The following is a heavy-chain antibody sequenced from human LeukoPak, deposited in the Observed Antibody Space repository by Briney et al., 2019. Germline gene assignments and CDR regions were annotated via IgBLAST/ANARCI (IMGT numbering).Heavy chain of an antibody. CDR1: GYTFTSYY. CDR3: ARVTQMAWYFDL. D-gene: IGHD5-24*01. V-gene: IGHV1-46*03. CDR2: INPSGGST. Sequence: GASVKVSCKASGYTFTSYYMHWVRQAPGQGLEWMGIINPSGGSTSYAQKFQGRVTMTRDTSTSTAYMELSSLRSEDTAVYYCARVTQMAWYFDLWGRGTLVTVSS. J-gene: IGHJ2*01.